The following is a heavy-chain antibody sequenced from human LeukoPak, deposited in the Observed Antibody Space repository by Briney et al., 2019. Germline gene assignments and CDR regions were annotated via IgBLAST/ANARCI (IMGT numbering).Heavy chain of an antibody. V-gene: IGHV3-23*01. CDR3: AKCGGWSYYFDY. CDR1: GFTFSSYA. CDR2: IRSGGIGT. Sequence: PGGSLRLSCAASGFTFSSYAMSWVRQAPGKGLEWVSGIRSGGIGTSYADSVKGRFTISRDNSKNTLYLQMNSLRAEDTAVYYCAKCGGWSYYFDYWGQGTLVTVSS. D-gene: IGHD6-19*01. J-gene: IGHJ4*02.